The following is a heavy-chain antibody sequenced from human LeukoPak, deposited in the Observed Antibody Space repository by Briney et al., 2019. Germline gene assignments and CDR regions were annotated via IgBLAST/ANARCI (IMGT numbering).Heavy chain of an antibody. CDR3: TRHIAAAVSYIDY. V-gene: IGHV4-39*01. D-gene: IGHD6-13*01. J-gene: IGHJ4*02. Sequence: SETLSLTCTVSGGSISSSSYYWGWIRQPPGKGLEWIGSIYYSGSTYYNPSLKSRVTISVDTSKNQFSLKLSSVTAADAAVYYCTRHIAAAVSYIDYWGQGTLVTVSS. CDR2: IYYSGST. CDR1: GGSISSSSYY.